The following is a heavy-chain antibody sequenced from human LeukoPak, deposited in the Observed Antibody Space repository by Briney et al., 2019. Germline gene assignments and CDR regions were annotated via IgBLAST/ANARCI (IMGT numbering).Heavy chain of an antibody. CDR1: GFTFSIFG. J-gene: IGHJ3*02. CDR2: IDGRGGIT. CDR3: ARTYDFGRGPPGDAFDN. Sequence: PGGSLRLSCAASGFTFSIFGLNWVRQAPGKGPEWISYIDGRGGITYHADSVQGRFTISRDDARESVFLQMDGLRVDDTAVYYCARTYDFGRGPPGDAFDNWGPGTWVIVSA. D-gene: IGHD3-3*01. V-gene: IGHV3-48*01.